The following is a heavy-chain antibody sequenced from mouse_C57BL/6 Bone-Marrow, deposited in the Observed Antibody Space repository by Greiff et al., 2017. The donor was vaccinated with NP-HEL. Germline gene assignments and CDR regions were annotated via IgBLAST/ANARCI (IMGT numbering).Heavy chain of an antibody. V-gene: IGHV1-55*01. Sequence: VQLQQPGAELVKPGASVKMSCKASGYTFTSYWITWVKQRPGQGLEWIGDIYPGSGSTNYNEKFKSNATLTVDTSSSTAYMQLSSLTSEDSAVYYCATYYSNYWYFDVWGTGTTVTVSS. D-gene: IGHD2-5*01. J-gene: IGHJ1*03. CDR2: IYPGSGST. CDR3: ATYYSNYWYFDV. CDR1: GYTFTSYW.